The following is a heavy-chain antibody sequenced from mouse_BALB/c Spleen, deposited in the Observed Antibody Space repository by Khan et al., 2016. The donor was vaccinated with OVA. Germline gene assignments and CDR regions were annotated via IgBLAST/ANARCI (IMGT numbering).Heavy chain of an antibody. Sequence: DVHLVESGGDLVKPGGSLKLSCAASGFTFSSYSMSWVRQTPDKRLEWVASISSGGDHTYYLDSVKGRFTISRDNATNTLYLQMSDLKSEDTAMYYCADHLIGSFVYWGQGTLVTVSA. CDR1: GFTFSSYS. CDR2: ISSGGDHT. J-gene: IGHJ3*01. CDR3: ADHLIGSFVY. V-gene: IGHV5-6*01.